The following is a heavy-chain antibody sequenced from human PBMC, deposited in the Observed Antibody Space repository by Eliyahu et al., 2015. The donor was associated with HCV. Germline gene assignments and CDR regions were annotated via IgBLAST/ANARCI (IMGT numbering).Heavy chain of an antibody. D-gene: IGHD3-10*01. CDR2: IYYSGST. CDR1: GGSISSSSYY. Sequence: QLQLQESGPGLVKPSETLSLXCTVXGGSISSSSYYWGWIRQPPGKGLEWIGSIYYSGSTYYNPSLXSRVXISVDTSKNQFSLKLSSVTAADTAVYYCASLGSYGSGSAYYWGQGTLVTVSS. V-gene: IGHV4-39*01. J-gene: IGHJ4*02. CDR3: ASLGSYGSGSAYY.